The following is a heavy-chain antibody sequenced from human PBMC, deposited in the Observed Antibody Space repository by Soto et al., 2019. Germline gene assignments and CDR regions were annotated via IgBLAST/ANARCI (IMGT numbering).Heavy chain of an antibody. D-gene: IGHD1-1*01. J-gene: IGHJ4*02. Sequence: PGGSLRLSCVASGFTLRSYWMHWVRQAPGKGLVWVSRINYDGSSTSYGDSVRGRFTTSRDNAKNTVYLQMNSLRAEDTGVYFCARDDPEGTLNYWGQGTPVTVSS. CDR2: INYDGSST. CDR3: ARDDPEGTLNY. CDR1: GFTLRSYW. V-gene: IGHV3-74*01.